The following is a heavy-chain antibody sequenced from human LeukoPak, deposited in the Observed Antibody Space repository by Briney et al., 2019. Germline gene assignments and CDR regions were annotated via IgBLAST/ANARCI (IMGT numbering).Heavy chain of an antibody. J-gene: IGHJ6*03. V-gene: IGHV3-23*01. D-gene: IGHD2/OR15-2a*01. CDR3: AKGPDNTYYYYYMDV. CDR1: GFTFSSYA. CDR2: ISGSGGST. Sequence: GGSLRLSCAASGFTFSSYAMSWVRQAPGKGLEWVSAISGSGGSTYYADSVKGRFTISRDNSKNTLYLQMNSLRAEYTAVYYCAKGPDNTYYYYYMDVWGKGTTVTVSS.